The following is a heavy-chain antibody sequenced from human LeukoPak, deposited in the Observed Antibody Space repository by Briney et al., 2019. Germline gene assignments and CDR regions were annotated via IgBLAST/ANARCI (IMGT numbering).Heavy chain of an antibody. CDR2: ISSSGSTI. V-gene: IGHV3-11*01. CDR3: ARDTYYDFWSGYFELDY. J-gene: IGHJ4*02. CDR1: GFTFSDYY. Sequence: PGGSLRLSCAASGFTFSDYYMSWIRQAPGKGLEWVSYISSSGSTIYYADSVKGRFTISRDNAKNSLYLQMNSLRAEDTAVYYCARDTYYDFWSGYFELDYWGQGTLVTVSS. D-gene: IGHD3-3*01.